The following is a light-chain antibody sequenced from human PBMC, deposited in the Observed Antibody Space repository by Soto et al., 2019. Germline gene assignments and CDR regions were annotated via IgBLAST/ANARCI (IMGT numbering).Light chain of an antibody. Sequence: DIQMTQSPSSLSASVGDRVTITCRASQSISSYLSWYQHKPGKAPKLLIYAASSLQSGVPSRFSSSGSGTDFTLTISSLQPEDFATYYCQQTYSTPTFGPGTKVDIK. CDR1: QSISSY. V-gene: IGKV1-39*01. J-gene: IGKJ3*01. CDR2: AAS. CDR3: QQTYSTPT.